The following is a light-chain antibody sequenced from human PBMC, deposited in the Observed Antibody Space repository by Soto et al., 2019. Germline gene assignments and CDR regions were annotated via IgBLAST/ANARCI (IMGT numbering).Light chain of an antibody. CDR3: QQSYSTPTIT. V-gene: IGKV1-39*01. CDR1: QSINNY. Sequence: IHMTHSPASLCASVGDRVTITCRASQSINNYLNWYQQKPGKAPKFLIYASSSLQSGVPSRFSGSGSGTDFTLTISSLQPEDFATYYCQQSYSTPTITFGQGTRLEIK. J-gene: IGKJ5*01. CDR2: ASS.